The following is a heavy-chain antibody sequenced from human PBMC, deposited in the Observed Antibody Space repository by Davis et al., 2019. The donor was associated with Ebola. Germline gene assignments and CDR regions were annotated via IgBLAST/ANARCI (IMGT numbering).Heavy chain of an antibody. J-gene: IGHJ5*02. D-gene: IGHD3-16*01. V-gene: IGHV3-9*01. CDR1: GFTFDDYA. CDR2: ISWNSGSI. Sequence: PGGSLRLSCAASGFTFDDYAMHWVRQAPGKGLEWVSGISWNSGSIGYADSVKGRFTISRDNAKNSLYLQMNSLRAEDTAVYYCARDHIDLWGWFDPWGQGTLVTVSS. CDR3: ARDHIDLWGWFDP.